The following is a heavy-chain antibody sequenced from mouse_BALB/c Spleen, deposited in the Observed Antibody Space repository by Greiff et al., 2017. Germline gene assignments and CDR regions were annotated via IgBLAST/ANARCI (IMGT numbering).Heavy chain of an antibody. Sequence: EVQLVESGGGLVKPGGSLKLSCAASGFAFSSYDMSWVRQTPEKRLEWVAYISSGGGSTYYPDTVKGRFTISRDNAKNTLYLQMSSLKSEDTAMYYCARTERTLAYWGQGTLVTVSA. V-gene: IGHV5-12-1*01. CDR3: ARTERTLAY. CDR2: ISSGGGST. CDR1: GFAFSSYD. J-gene: IGHJ3*01.